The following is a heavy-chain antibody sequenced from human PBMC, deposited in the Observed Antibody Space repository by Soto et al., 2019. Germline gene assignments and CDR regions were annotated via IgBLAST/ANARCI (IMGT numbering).Heavy chain of an antibody. CDR2: ISSNGGST. CDR3: ARQSYSSYYFDY. CDR1: GFTFCSYA. J-gene: IGHJ4*02. V-gene: IGHV3-64*01. D-gene: IGHD6-13*01. Sequence: GGSLRLSCAASGFTFCSYAMHWVRQAPGKGLEYVSAISSNGGSTYYANSVKGRFTISRDNSKNTLYLQMGSLRAEDMAVYYCARQSYSSYYFDYWGQGTLVTVSS.